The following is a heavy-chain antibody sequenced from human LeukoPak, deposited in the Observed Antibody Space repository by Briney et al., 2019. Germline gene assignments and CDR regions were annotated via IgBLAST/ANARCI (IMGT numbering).Heavy chain of an antibody. Sequence: GGSLRLSCAASGFTTSDYWMTWVRQAPGKGLEWVANIKQDGVEKSYVDSVKGRFTISRDNANNSIFLQMNSLRVEDTAIYYCVRDGGTDWYDPWGQGTLVSVSS. V-gene: IGHV3-7*01. D-gene: IGHD3-16*01. J-gene: IGHJ5*02. CDR2: IKQDGVEK. CDR1: GFTTSDYW. CDR3: VRDGGTDWYDP.